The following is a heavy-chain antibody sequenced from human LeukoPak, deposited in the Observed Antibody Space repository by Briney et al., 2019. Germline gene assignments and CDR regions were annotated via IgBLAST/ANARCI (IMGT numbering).Heavy chain of an antibody. CDR2: ISGTGDIT. Sequence: PGGSLRLSCAAPGINISSNWMHWVGQAPGKGVEGVSVISGTGDITFYADSVKGRFTISRHNSKNTLYLQMNSLRAEDTAVYHCAKGNTGSCYSSLDYWGQGTLVTVSP. D-gene: IGHD2-15*01. V-gene: IGHV3-23*01. CDR3: AKGNTGSCYSSLDY. J-gene: IGHJ4*02. CDR1: GINISSNW.